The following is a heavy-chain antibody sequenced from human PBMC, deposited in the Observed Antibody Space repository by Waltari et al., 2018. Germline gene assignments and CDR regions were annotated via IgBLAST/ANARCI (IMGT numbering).Heavy chain of an antibody. Sequence: QVQLVETGGGVVQPDRSLRLSGAAPGHPPARRPFHWVRQAPGKGLEGVAGVSADGGSIYYADSVKGRFTISRDNSKNTLYLQMNSLRTEDTAVYYCAKEWDALHDALDIWARGQWSPSLQ. J-gene: IGHJ3*02. V-gene: IGHV3-30*18. CDR3: AKEWDALHDALDI. CDR1: GHPPARRP. D-gene: IGHD1-26*01. CDR2: VSADGGSI.